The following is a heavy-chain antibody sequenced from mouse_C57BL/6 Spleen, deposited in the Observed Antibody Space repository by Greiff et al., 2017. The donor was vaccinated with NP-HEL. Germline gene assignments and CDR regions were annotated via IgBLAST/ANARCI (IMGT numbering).Heavy chain of an antibody. Sequence: EVQRVESGGGLVKPGGSLKLSCAASGFTFSSYAMSWVRQTPEKRLEWVATISDGGSYTYYPDNVKGRFTISRDNAKNNLYLQMSHLKSEDTAMYYCARRYGSSPRDWYFDVWGTGTTVTVSS. V-gene: IGHV5-4*01. D-gene: IGHD1-1*01. CDR3: ARRYGSSPRDWYFDV. CDR1: GFTFSSYA. CDR2: ISDGGSYT. J-gene: IGHJ1*03.